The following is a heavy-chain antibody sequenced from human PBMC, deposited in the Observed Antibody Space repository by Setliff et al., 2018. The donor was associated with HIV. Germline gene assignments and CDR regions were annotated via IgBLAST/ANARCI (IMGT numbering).Heavy chain of an antibody. J-gene: IGHJ6*03. CDR2: IYPGDSDT. V-gene: IGHV5-51*01. CDR1: GYSFSTYW. CDR3: ARHTRQLEFLEWLSPHYYHYYYMDV. Sequence: GESLKISCKGSGYSFSTYWIGWVRQMPGKGLEWMGIIYPGDSDTTYSPSFQGQVTISADKSISTAYLQWSSLKASDAAMYYCARHTRQLEFLEWLSPHYYHYYYMDVWGQGTTVTVSS. D-gene: IGHD3-3*01.